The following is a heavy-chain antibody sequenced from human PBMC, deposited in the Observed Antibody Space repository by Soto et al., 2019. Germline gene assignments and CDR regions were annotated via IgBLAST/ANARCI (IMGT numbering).Heavy chain of an antibody. D-gene: IGHD3-10*01. CDR1: GDTFSFYT. CDR2: INPIVSMS. V-gene: IGHV1-69*02. Sequence: QVQLVQSGTEVKKPGSSVKVSCKASGDTFSFYTINWVRQAPGLGLEWVGRINPIVSMSNYAQKFEARVTMTADKSTSTAYMELRSLSSDDTAMYFCAASYGSGYRAFDYWGQGALVTVSS. J-gene: IGHJ4*02. CDR3: AASYGSGYRAFDY.